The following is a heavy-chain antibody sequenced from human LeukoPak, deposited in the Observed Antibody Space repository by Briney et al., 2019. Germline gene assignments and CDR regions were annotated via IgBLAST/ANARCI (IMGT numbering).Heavy chain of an antibody. J-gene: IGHJ3*02. CDR1: GGSISSYY. Sequence: PSETLSLTCTVSGGSISSYYWSWIRQPPGKGLEWIGYIYYSGSTNYNPSLKSRVTISVDTSKNKFSLKLSSVTAADTAVYYCARHGSLMRFGGNAFDIWGQGTMVTVSS. D-gene: IGHD3-10*01. CDR2: IYYSGST. CDR3: ARHGSLMRFGGNAFDI. V-gene: IGHV4-59*08.